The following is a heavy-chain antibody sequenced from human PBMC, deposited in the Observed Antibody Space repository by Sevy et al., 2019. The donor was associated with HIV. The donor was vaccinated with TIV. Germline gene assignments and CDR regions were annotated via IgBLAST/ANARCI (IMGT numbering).Heavy chain of an antibody. V-gene: IGHV1-69*10. CDR2: IIPSVGIA. J-gene: IGHJ4*02. CDR1: GGTLNNYG. CDR3: ASVRPCGGDCYFFDT. Sequence: ASVKVSCKASGGTLNNYGMNWVRQAPGQGLDWMGGIIPSVGIASYAQKIQGRAAITADESTSTIYLEVGRLRSDDTAVYFYASVRPCGGDCYFFDTWGQGTLVTVSS. D-gene: IGHD2-21*02.